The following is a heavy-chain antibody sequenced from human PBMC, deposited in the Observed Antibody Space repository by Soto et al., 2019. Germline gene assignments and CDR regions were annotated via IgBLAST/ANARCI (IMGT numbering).Heavy chain of an antibody. D-gene: IGHD4-17*01. CDR2: IKQDGSEK. J-gene: IGHJ3*02. CDR3: VRYYGDYVGAFDI. Sequence: EVQLVESGGGLVQPGGSLRLSCAASGFTFSSYWMSWVRQAPGKGLEWVANIKQDGSEKYYVDSVKGRFTISRDNAKNSLYLQMNSLRAEDTAVYYCVRYYGDYVGAFDIWGQGTMVTVSS. CDR1: GFTFSSYW. V-gene: IGHV3-7*01.